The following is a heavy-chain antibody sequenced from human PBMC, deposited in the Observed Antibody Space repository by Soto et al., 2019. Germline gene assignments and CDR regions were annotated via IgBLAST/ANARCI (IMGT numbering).Heavy chain of an antibody. J-gene: IGHJ6*03. CDR1: GGSFSSHY. CDR3: ATQDGYYYNMDV. CDR2: VFYTGGS. V-gene: IGHV4-59*08. Sequence: QVELQESGPGLVKPSETLSLTCKVFGGSFSSHYWSWIRQPPGEGMEWLGYVFYTGGSNYNPTLRSRVLISVDTSKNPVSLKLRSVTAADTAVYYCATQDGYYYNMDVWGKGPTVTVSS.